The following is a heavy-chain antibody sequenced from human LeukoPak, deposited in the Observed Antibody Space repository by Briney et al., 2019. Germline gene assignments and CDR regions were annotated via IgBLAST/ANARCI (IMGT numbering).Heavy chain of an antibody. CDR1: GFTFSSYW. V-gene: IGHV3-7*01. Sequence: GGSLRLSCAASGFTFSSYWMSWVRQAPGKGLEWVANIKQDGSEKYYVDSVKGRFTISRDNAKNSLYLQMNSLRAEDTAVYYCARDQEPRRVLRFLEWIYWGQGTLVTVSS. D-gene: IGHD3-3*01. CDR3: ARDQEPRRVLRFLEWIY. J-gene: IGHJ4*02. CDR2: IKQDGSEK.